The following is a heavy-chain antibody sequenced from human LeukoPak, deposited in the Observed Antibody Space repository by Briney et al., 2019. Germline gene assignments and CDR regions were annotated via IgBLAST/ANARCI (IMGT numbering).Heavy chain of an antibody. CDR1: GYTFTSYG. CDR2: ISAYNGNT. V-gene: IGHV1-18*01. D-gene: IGHD6-13*01. J-gene: IGHJ4*02. Sequence: ASVKVSCKASGYTFTSYGISWVRQAPGQGLEWMGWISAYNGNTNYAQKLQGRVTMTTDTSTSTAYMELRSLRSDDTAVYYCARDPFIAAAAWSYDYWGQGTLVTVSS. CDR3: ARDPFIAAAAWSYDY.